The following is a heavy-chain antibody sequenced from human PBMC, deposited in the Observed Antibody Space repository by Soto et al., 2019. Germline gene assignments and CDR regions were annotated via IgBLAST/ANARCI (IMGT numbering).Heavy chain of an antibody. CDR1: GFTFSNAW. J-gene: IGHJ3*02. CDR3: TSCYNFYWPQVFRNYAFDI. CDR2: IKRRTEYLTT. Sequence: GGTLRLSCAASGFTFSNAWMSWVRQAPGKGLEWVGRIKRRTEYLTTTYTTPVKASFTISIDDSKDTLYLQMNSLKTADTAVYYCTSCYNFYWPQVFRNYAFDIWGQGTMVTVSS. D-gene: IGHD3-9*01. V-gene: IGHV3-15*01.